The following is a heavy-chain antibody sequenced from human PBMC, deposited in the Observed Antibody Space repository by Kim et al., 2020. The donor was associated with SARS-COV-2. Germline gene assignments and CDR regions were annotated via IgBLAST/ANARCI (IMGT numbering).Heavy chain of an antibody. CDR2: ISGSGGST. J-gene: IGHJ4*02. Sequence: GGSLRLSCAASGFTFSSYAMSWVRQAPGKGLEWVSAISGSGGSTYYADSVKGRFTISRDNSKNTLYLQMNSLRAEDTAVYYCAKEEMGYYGDYPASFDYWGQGTLVTVSS. V-gene: IGHV3-23*01. D-gene: IGHD4-17*01. CDR1: GFTFSSYA. CDR3: AKEEMGYYGDYPASFDY.